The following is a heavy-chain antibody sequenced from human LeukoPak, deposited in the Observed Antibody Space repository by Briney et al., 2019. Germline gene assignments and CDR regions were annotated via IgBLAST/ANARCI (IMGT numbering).Heavy chain of an antibody. J-gene: IGHJ4*02. V-gene: IGHV4-39*02. CDR1: GGSISSGPYY. Sequence: PSETLSLTCTVSGGSISSGPYYWAWIRQSPGKGLEWIGSISFSGTTYYNPSLESRVTISVDTSKNHFSLKLSSVTAADTAVYYCAANSADYNTLGSSYKVWGQGTLVTVSS. CDR2: ISFSGTT. D-gene: IGHD3-10*01. CDR3: AANSADYNTLGSSYKV.